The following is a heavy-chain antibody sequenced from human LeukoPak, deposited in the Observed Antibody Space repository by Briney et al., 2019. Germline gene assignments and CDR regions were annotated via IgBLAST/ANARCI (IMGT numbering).Heavy chain of an antibody. Sequence: GGSLRLSCAASGFTFSSYSMNWVRQAPGKGLEWVSYISSSSSTIYYADSVKGRFTISRDNAKNSLYLQMNSLRAEDTAAYYCARDLRISFDPWGQGTLVTVSS. V-gene: IGHV3-48*01. CDR2: ISSSSSTI. D-gene: IGHD4-17*01. J-gene: IGHJ5*02. CDR3: ARDLRISFDP. CDR1: GFTFSSYS.